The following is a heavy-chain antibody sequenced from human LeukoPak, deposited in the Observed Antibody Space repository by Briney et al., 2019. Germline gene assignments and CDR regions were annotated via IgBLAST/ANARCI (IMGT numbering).Heavy chain of an antibody. CDR1: GFTFSSHN. Sequence: GSSLRLSCAASGFTFSSHNMHWVRQAPGKGLEWLAVVWYDGIKNVFADSVKGRFTLSRDNSNNTLFMQINSLRVEDTVVYYCAKDRSGTWSFDYWGQGTLVTVSS. D-gene: IGHD3-3*01. J-gene: IGHJ4*02. CDR2: VWYDGIKN. CDR3: AKDRSGTWSFDY. V-gene: IGHV3-33*06.